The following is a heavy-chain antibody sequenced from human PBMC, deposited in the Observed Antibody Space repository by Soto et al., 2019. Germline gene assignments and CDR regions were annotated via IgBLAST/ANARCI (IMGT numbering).Heavy chain of an antibody. CDR1: GFTFSSYD. Sequence: GGSLRLSCAASGFTFSSYDMHWVRQATGKGLEWVSAIGTAVETYHPGSVKGRFTISRENAKNSLYLQMNSLRAGDTAVYYCARGQAGSPGTKGVAPDIWGKQTMV. CDR3: ARGQAGSPGTKGVAPDI. CDR2: IGTAVET. D-gene: IGHD2-21*01. V-gene: IGHV3-13*01. J-gene: IGHJ3*02.